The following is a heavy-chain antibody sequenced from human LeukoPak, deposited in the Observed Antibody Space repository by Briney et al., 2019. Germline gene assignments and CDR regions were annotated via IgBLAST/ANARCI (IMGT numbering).Heavy chain of an antibody. J-gene: IGHJ4*02. CDR3: VSDHYYNSSGYTFGY. D-gene: IGHD3-22*01. V-gene: IGHV4-59*01. CDR2: IYSSGST. Sequence: SETLSLTCTVSGGSISSYYWSWIRQPPGKGLEWIGYIYSSGSTNYNPSLKGRVTISVHTSKNQFSLKLSSVSAAVTAVYYCVSDHYYNSSGYTFGYWGQGTLVTVSS. CDR1: GGSISSYY.